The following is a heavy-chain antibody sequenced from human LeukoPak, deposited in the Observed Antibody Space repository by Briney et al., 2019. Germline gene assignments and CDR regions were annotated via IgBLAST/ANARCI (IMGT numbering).Heavy chain of an antibody. CDR1: GFNSGNYW. CDR3: ARFIASPGPDAFDI. CDR2: IKQDGIET. V-gene: IGHV3-7*01. Sequence: GGSLRLFCAASGFNSGNYWMSWVRQAPGQRLEWLANIKQDGIETYYLDSVRGRFTISRDSARNSVYLQMNSLRADETAVYFCARFIASPGPDAFDIWGQGTLVTVSS. D-gene: IGHD6-13*01. J-gene: IGHJ3*02.